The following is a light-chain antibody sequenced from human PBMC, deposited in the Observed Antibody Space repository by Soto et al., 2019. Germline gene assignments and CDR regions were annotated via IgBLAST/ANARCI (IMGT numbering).Light chain of an antibody. CDR3: QHYKMYSPWT. J-gene: IGKJ1*01. CDR2: GGS. Sequence: DIQMTQSPSTVSAYVGDSVTITCRASQSITTFLAWYQQRPGKAPRLLIYGGSSLQSGVPSRFSGSGSGTEFTLTISSLQPDDFATYYCQHYKMYSPWTFGQGTKVDIK. V-gene: IGKV1-5*01. CDR1: QSITTF.